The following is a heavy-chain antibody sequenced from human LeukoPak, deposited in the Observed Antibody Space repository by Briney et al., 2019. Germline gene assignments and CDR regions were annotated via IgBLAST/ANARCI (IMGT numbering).Heavy chain of an antibody. V-gene: IGHV3-23*01. Sequence: PGGSLRLSCAASGFTFSSFAMTWVRQAPGKGLEWVSATSGSGGSTYYADSVKGRFTISRDNSKNTLYLLMGSLRPEDTAIYYCAKHFDSRGRPRAGFDHWGQGTLVTVSS. J-gene: IGHJ4*02. D-gene: IGHD3-22*01. CDR2: TSGSGGST. CDR1: GFTFSSFA. CDR3: AKHFDSRGRPRAGFDH.